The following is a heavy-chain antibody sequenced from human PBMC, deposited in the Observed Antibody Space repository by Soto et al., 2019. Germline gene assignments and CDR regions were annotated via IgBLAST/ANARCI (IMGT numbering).Heavy chain of an antibody. D-gene: IGHD3-22*01. V-gene: IGHV3-23*01. CDR3: AKDLGVFSSSGYDY. CDR1: GFTFSSYA. Sequence: GGSLRLSCAASGFTFSSYAMSWVRQAPGKGLEWVSAISGSGGSTYYADSVKGRFTTSRDNSKNTLYLQMNSLRAEDTAVYYCAKDLGVFSSSGYDYWGQGXLVTVYS. J-gene: IGHJ4*02. CDR2: ISGSGGST.